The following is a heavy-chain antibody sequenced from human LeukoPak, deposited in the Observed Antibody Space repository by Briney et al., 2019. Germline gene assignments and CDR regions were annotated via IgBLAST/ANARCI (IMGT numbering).Heavy chain of an antibody. CDR1: GYTFTSYD. V-gene: IGHV1-8*01. CDR2: MNPNSGNT. J-gene: IGHJ4*02. Sequence: GASVKVSCKASGYTFTSYDINWVRQATGQGLEWMGWMNPNSGNTGYAQKFQGRIIVSRNTSISTAYMELSSLTSGDTAIYYCARIAAAGNRRLNYWGQGTLVTVAS. CDR3: ARIAAAGNRRLNY. D-gene: IGHD6-13*01.